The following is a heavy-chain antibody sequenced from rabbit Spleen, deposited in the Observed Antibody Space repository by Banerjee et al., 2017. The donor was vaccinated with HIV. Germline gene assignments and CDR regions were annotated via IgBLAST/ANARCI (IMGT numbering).Heavy chain of an antibody. Sequence: QEQLVESGGGLVQPEGSLTLTCTASGFDFSSNAMCWVRQAPGKGPEWIACIYPGDASTYYASWAKGRFTISRTSTTVDLKITSPATEDTATYFCGRHLFGSGNYPNIWGPGTLVTVS. CDR1: GFDFSSNA. V-gene: IGHV1S47*01. CDR3: GRHLFGSGNYPNI. J-gene: IGHJ4*02. CDR2: IYPGDAST. D-gene: IGHD1-1*01.